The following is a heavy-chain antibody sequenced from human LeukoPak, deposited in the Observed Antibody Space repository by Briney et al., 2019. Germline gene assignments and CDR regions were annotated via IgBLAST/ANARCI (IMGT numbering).Heavy chain of an antibody. V-gene: IGHV3-21*01. CDR2: IGSSSTFI. J-gene: IGHJ4*02. CDR3: AKAHPGFDY. Sequence: GGSLRPSCAASGFTFTSYTMNWVRQAPGKGLEWVSSIGSSSTFIYYADSVKGRFTISRDNAKNSLFLQMNSLRAEDTAVYYCAKAHPGFDYWGQGTLVTVSS. CDR1: GFTFTSYT.